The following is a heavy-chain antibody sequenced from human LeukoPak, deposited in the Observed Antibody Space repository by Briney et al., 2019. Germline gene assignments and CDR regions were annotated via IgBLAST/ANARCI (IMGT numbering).Heavy chain of an antibody. V-gene: IGHV3-23*01. CDR2: ISGSGGNT. Sequence: GGSLRFSCGASGFTFSSYGMHWVRQAPGKGLEWVSAISGSGGNTYYADSVKGRFTISRDNSKNTLYLQMNSLRAEDTALYYCAKPAKTDYADYWGQGTLVTVSS. CDR3: AKPAKTDYADY. J-gene: IGHJ4*02. CDR1: GFTFSSYG. D-gene: IGHD1-14*01.